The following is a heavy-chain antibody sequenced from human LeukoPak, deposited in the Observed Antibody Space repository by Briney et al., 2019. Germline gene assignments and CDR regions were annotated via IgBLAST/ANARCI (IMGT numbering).Heavy chain of an antibody. J-gene: IGHJ6*03. CDR3: ARFWGRMSGSKRRTLANMDV. CDR2: IYYSGST. CDR1: GGSISSYY. V-gene: IGHV4-59*12. Sequence: PSETLSLTCTVSGGSISSYYWSWIRQPPGKGLEWIGYIYYSGSTNYNPSLKSRVTISVDTSKNQFSLKLSSVTAADTAVYYCARFWGRMSGSKRRTLANMDVWGKGTTVTVSS. D-gene: IGHD3-16*01.